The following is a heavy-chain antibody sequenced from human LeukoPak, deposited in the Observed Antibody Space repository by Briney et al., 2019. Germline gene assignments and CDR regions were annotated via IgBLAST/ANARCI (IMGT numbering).Heavy chain of an antibody. CDR3: ASSSITIFGVVIRSFDY. J-gene: IGHJ4*02. D-gene: IGHD3-3*01. CDR2: MYYSGST. CDR1: GGSISSYY. Sequence: SETLSLTCTVSGGSISSYYWSWIRQPPGKGLEWIGYMYYSGSTNYNPSLKSRVTISVDTSKNQFSLKLSSVTAADTAVYYCASSSITIFGVVIRSFDYWGQGTLVTVSS. V-gene: IGHV4-59*01.